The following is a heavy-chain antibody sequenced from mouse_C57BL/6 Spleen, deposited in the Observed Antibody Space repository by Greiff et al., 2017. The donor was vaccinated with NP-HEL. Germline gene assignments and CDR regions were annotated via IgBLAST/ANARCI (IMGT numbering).Heavy chain of an antibody. Sequence: VQLQQPGAELVKPGASVKLSCKASGYTFTSYWMQWVKQRPGQGLEWIGEIDPSDSYTNYNQKFKGKATLTVDTSSSTAYMQLSSLTSEDSAVYYCARRTGKRYYAMDYWGQGTSVTVSS. CDR1: GYTFTSYW. D-gene: IGHD4-1*01. CDR2: IDPSDSYT. J-gene: IGHJ4*01. V-gene: IGHV1-50*01. CDR3: ARRTGKRYYAMDY.